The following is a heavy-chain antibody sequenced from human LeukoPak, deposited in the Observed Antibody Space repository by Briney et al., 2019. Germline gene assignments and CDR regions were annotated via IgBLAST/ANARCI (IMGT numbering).Heavy chain of an antibody. D-gene: IGHD6-13*01. V-gene: IGHV4-39*02. CDR2: IYYSGST. J-gene: IGHJ4*02. Sequence: SETLSLTCTVSGGSISSSSYYWGWIRQPPGKGLEWIGSIYYSGSTYYNPSLKSRVTISVDTSKNQFSLKLSSVAAADTAVYYCARERGYSSPNPDYWGQGTLVTVSS. CDR3: ARERGYSSPNPDY. CDR1: GGSISSSSYY.